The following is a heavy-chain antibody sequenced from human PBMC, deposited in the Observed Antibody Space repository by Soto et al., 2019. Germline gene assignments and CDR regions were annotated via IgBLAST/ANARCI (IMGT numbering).Heavy chain of an antibody. CDR3: VSSHCGGDCYSYYYYGMDV. CDR2: INAGNGNT. J-gene: IGHJ6*02. Sequence: QVQLVQSGAEVKKPGASVKVSCKASGYTFTSYAMHWVRQAPGQRLEWMGWINAGNGNTKYSQKFQGRVTITRDTSASTAYMELSSLRSEDTAVYYCVSSHCGGDCYSYYYYGMDVWGQGTTVTVSS. V-gene: IGHV1-3*01. D-gene: IGHD2-21*02. CDR1: GYTFTSYA.